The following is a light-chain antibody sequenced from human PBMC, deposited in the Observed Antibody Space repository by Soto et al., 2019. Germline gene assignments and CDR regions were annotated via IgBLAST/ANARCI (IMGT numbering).Light chain of an antibody. CDR1: QSVSNY. CDR3: QQRATWVT. V-gene: IGKV3-11*01. J-gene: IGKJ5*01. CDR2: DAS. Sequence: EIVLTQSPATLSLSPGERATLSCRASQSVSNYLAWYKQKPGQAPRLLIYDASIRATGIPARFSGSGSETDFTLNIRSLEPEDFAVYYCQQRATWVTFGQGTRLDIK.